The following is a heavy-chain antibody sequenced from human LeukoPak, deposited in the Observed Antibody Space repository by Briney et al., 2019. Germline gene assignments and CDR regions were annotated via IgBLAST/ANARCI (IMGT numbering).Heavy chain of an antibody. CDR1: GGPISSYY. V-gene: IGHV4-4*07. CDR2: IYTTGST. Sequence: SETRSLTCTVSGGPISSYYWSWIRQPAGKGLEGIVRIYTTGSTNYNPSLKSRVTMSVDTPKNQFSLKLSSVPAADTAVYYCARERGRENDYWGQGTLVTVSS. J-gene: IGHJ4*02. CDR3: ARERGRENDY. D-gene: IGHD1-26*01.